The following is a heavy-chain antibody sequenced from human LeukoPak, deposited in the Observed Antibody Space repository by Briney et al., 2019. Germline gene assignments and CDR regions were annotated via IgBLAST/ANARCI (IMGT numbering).Heavy chain of an antibody. Sequence: ASVTVSCKASGYTFTSYQINWVRQATGQGLEWMGWMNPDNGNTGFAQNFQGRVTMTRNISISTAYMALSSLRSGDTAVYYRARGHVLVPAATDYWGQGTLVTVSS. J-gene: IGHJ4*02. CDR3: ARGHVLVPAATDY. CDR1: GYTFTSYQ. CDR2: MNPDNGNT. D-gene: IGHD2-2*01. V-gene: IGHV1-8*01.